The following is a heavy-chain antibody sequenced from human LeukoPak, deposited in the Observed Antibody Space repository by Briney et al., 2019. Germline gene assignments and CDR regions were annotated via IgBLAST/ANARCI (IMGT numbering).Heavy chain of an antibody. V-gene: IGHV3-48*04. CDR2: ISSSGSTI. CDR3: ARDHQGYYDSSGYYYR. D-gene: IGHD3-22*01. J-gene: IGHJ5*02. Sequence: GGSLRLSCAASGFTFSSYSMNWVRQAPGKGLEWVSYISSSGSTIYYADSVKGRFTISRDNAKNSLYLQMNSLRAEDTAVYYCARDHQGYYDSSGYYYRWGQGTLVTVSS. CDR1: GFTFSSYS.